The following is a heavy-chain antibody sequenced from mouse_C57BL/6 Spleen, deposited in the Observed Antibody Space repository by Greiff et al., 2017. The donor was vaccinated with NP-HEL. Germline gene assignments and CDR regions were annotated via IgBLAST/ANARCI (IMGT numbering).Heavy chain of an antibody. CDR2: IYPGDGDT. Sequence: VQLQESGAELVKPGASVKISCKASGYAFSSYWMNWVKQRPGKGLEWIGQIYPGDGDTNYNGKFKGKATLTADKSSSTAYMQLSSLTSEDSAVYFCARGGELHLFFDYWGQGTTLTVSS. J-gene: IGHJ2*01. CDR1: GYAFSSYW. V-gene: IGHV1-80*01. CDR3: ARGGELHLFFDY. D-gene: IGHD2-1*01.